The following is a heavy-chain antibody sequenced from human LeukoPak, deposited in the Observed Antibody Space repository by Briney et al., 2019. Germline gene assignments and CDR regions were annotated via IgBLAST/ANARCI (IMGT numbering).Heavy chain of an antibody. Sequence: PGGSLRLSCAASGFTFSNYDMNWVRQAPGKGLEWVSYISSSSSTIYYSDSVKGRFTISRVNAMNSMYLQMNSLRDEDTAVYYCARVFDIWGPGTMVSVSA. CDR3: ARVFDI. CDR1: GFTFSNYD. J-gene: IGHJ3*02. V-gene: IGHV3-48*02. CDR2: ISSSSSTI.